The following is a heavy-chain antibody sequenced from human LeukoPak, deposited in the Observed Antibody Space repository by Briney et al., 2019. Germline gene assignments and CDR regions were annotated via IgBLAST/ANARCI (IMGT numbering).Heavy chain of an antibody. J-gene: IGHJ3*02. D-gene: IGHD5-18*01. Sequence: GASVKVSCKASGGTFSSYAISWVRQAPGQGLEWMGGIIPIFGTANYAQKFQGRVTITADKSTSTAYMELSSLRSDDTAVYYCARDSGYSYGYWKVSDAFDIWGQGTMVTVSS. CDR3: ARDSGYSYGYWKVSDAFDI. CDR2: IIPIFGTA. CDR1: GGTFSSYA. V-gene: IGHV1-69*06.